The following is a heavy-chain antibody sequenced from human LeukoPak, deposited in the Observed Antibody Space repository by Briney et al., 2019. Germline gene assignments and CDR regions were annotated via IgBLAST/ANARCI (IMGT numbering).Heavy chain of an antibody. Sequence: SETLSLTCTVSGGSISSYYWSWIRQPPGKGLEWIGYIYYSGSTNYNPSLKSRVTISVDTSKNQFSLKLSSVTAADTAVYYCASLVPVRSSYYYGMDVWGQGTTVTVSS. D-gene: IGHD6-6*01. CDR3: ASLVPVRSSYYYGMDV. CDR2: IYYSGST. V-gene: IGHV4-59*08. J-gene: IGHJ6*02. CDR1: GGSISSYY.